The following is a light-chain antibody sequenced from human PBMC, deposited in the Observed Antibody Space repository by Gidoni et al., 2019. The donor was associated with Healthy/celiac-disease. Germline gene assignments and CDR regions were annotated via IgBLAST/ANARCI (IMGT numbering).Light chain of an antibody. CDR2: DAS. CDR3: QQRSHWPLP. J-gene: IGKJ4*01. CDR1: QSVSSY. Sequence: EIVLTQSPATLSLSPGERATLSCRASQSVSSYFAWYQQKPGQAPRLLIYDASNRATGIPARFSGSGSGTDFTLTIRSLEPEDFAVYYCQQRSHWPLPFGGGTKVEIK. V-gene: IGKV3-11*01.